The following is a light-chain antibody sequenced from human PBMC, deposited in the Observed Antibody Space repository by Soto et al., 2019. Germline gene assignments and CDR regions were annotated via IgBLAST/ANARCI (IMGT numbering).Light chain of an antibody. CDR1: SDDVGAYNL. Sequence: QSVLTQPPSASGAPGQAVTISCTGTSDDVGAYNLVSWYQQHPGQAPKVLIYKVSNRPSGVSNRFSASKSGNTASLTISGLQAEDEAIYFCSSYTSNSRVFGTGTKVTVL. CDR3: SSYTSNSRV. CDR2: KVS. J-gene: IGLJ1*01. V-gene: IGLV2-14*03.